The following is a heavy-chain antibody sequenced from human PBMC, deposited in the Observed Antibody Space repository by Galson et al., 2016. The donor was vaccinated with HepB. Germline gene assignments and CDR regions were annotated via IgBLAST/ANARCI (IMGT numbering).Heavy chain of an antibody. J-gene: IGHJ4*02. CDR2: VAYDGSNK. CDR1: GFSFDDYA. Sequence: SLRLSCAASGFSFDDYAMHWVRQAPAKGRAWVAAVAYDGSNKYYTDSVRGRFAISRDNSKNTLYLQMNSLRVEDTAIYYCAKAEMTTVTRFEHWGQGTLVTVSP. D-gene: IGHD4-17*01. CDR3: AKAEMTTVTRFEH. V-gene: IGHV3-30*18.